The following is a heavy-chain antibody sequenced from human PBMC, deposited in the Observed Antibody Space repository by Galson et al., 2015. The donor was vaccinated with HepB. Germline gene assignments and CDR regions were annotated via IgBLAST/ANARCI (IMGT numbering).Heavy chain of an antibody. CDR2: IWYDGSHK. CDR1: EFTFSNYA. D-gene: IGHD3-16*01. CDR3: ARVGGGFGTFEYFFDY. Sequence: SLRLSCAASEFTFSNYAMHWVRQAPGKGLDWVEVIWYDGSHKYYADSVKGRFTISRDNSKNTLYLQMNSLRVEDTAVYYCARVGGGFGTFEYFFDYWGQGTLVTVSS. V-gene: IGHV3-33*01. J-gene: IGHJ4*02.